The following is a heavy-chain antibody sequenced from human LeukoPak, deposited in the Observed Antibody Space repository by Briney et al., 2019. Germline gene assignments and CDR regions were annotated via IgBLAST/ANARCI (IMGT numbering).Heavy chain of an antibody. Sequence: PSETLSLTCTVSNGSISSYHWSWVRQPPGKGLEWIGYILTSGTTNYNPSLKSRLTISVDTSKNQFTLKLNSVTAADTAVYYCARPRVSEDYLYYFDYWGQGTLVTVSS. CDR2: ILTSGTT. V-gene: IGHV4-4*09. D-gene: IGHD4-11*01. CDR3: ARPRVSEDYLYYFDY. J-gene: IGHJ4*02. CDR1: NGSISSYH.